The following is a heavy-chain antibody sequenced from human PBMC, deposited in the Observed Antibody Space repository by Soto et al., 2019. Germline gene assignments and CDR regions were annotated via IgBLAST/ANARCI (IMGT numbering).Heavy chain of an antibody. CDR1: GFTFNSFW. J-gene: IGHJ4*02. V-gene: IGHV3-7*01. CDR2: IKQDGSEK. Sequence: ESGGGLVQPGGSLRLSCAASGFTFNSFWMSWVRQAPGKGLEWVANIKQDGSEKYYVDSVKGRFTISRDNAKNSVHLQMNSLRVEDTAVYYCAREVDGNNSGYWGQGTLVTVSS. D-gene: IGHD6-19*01. CDR3: AREVDGNNSGY.